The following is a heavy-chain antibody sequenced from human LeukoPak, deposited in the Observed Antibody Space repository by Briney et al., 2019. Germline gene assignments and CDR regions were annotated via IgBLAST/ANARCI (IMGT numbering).Heavy chain of an antibody. CDR2: ISAYNGNT. D-gene: IGHD3-9*01. CDR1: SYTFTNFG. CDR3: ARDPGQYYDILTGYYTPYYFDY. Sequence: ASVKVSCKASSYTFTNFGISWVRQAPGQGLEWMGWISAYNGNTNDAQKLQGRVTMTTDTSTSTAYMELRSLRSDDTAVYYCARDPGQYYDILTGYYTPYYFDYWGQGTLVTVSS. V-gene: IGHV1-18*01. J-gene: IGHJ4*02.